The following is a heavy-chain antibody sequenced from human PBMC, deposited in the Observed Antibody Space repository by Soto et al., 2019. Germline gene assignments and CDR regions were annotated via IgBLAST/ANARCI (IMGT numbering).Heavy chain of an antibody. CDR1: GFTFSSYA. J-gene: IGHJ6*02. CDR3: AKDKRSRAYYYGSGSSLYGMDV. Sequence: GGSLRLSCAASGFTFSSYAMSWVRQAPGKGLEWVSAISGSGGSTYYADSVKGRFTISRDNSKNTLYLQMNSLRAEDTAVYYCAKDKRSRAYYYGSGSSLYGMDVWGQGTTVTVSS. CDR2: ISGSGGST. D-gene: IGHD3-10*01. V-gene: IGHV3-23*01.